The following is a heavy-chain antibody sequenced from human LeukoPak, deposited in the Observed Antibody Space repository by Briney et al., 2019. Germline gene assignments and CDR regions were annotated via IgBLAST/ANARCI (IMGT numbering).Heavy chain of an antibody. Sequence: PGGSLRLSCAACGFTFSSYEMNWVRQAPGKGLEWFSYISSSGSTIYYADSVKGRFTISRDNAKNALYLQMNSLRAEDTAVYYCARVVRGVRQGYFDYWGQGTLVTVSS. J-gene: IGHJ4*02. D-gene: IGHD3-10*01. CDR1: GFTFSSYE. CDR3: ARVVRGVRQGYFDY. CDR2: ISSSGSTI. V-gene: IGHV3-48*03.